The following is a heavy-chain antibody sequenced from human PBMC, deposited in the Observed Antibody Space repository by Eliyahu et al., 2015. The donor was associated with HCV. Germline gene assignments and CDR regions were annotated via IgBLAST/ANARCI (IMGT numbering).Heavy chain of an antibody. CDR2: INPNSGGT. CDR3: AREGGGYCSSTSCYTLQDWFDP. Sequence: QVQLVQSGAEVKKPGASVKVSCKASGYTFTGYYMHWVRQAPGQGLEWMGWINPNSGGTNYAQKFQGRVTMTRDTSISTAYMELSRLRSDDTAVYYCAREGGGYCSSTSCYTLQDWFDPWGQGTLVTVSS. D-gene: IGHD2-2*02. CDR1: GYTFTGYY. V-gene: IGHV1-2*02. J-gene: IGHJ5*02.